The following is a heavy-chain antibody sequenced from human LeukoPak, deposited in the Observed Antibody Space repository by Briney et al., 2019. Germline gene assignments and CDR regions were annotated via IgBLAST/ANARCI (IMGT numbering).Heavy chain of an antibody. CDR2: ISDSGSII. Sequence: PGGSLRLSCAASGFSFSDYSMTWIRQAPGKGLEWLSYISDSGSIIYYADSVKGRFSISRDNAKNALYLQMNSLRAEDTALYYCARQDYASWRGHTKTVFDIWGRGTMVTVSS. J-gene: IGHJ3*02. CDR3: ARQDYASWRGHTKTVFDI. D-gene: IGHD3-3*01. CDR1: GFSFSDYS. V-gene: IGHV3-11*04.